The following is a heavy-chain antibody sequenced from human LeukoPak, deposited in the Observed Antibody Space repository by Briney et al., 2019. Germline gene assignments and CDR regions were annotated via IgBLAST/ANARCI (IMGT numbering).Heavy chain of an antibody. Sequence: GRSLRLSCAASGFTFSSYAMHWVRQAPGKGLEWVAVISYDGSNKYYADSVKGRFTISRDNSKNTLYLQMNSLRAEDTAVYYCATIAAAGFWFDPWGQGTLVTVSS. CDR2: ISYDGSNK. CDR3: ATIAAAGFWFDP. V-gene: IGHV3-30*01. D-gene: IGHD6-13*01. J-gene: IGHJ5*02. CDR1: GFTFSSYA.